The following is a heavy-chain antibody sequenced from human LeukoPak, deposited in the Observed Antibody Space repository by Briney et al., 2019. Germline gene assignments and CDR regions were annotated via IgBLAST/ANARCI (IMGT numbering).Heavy chain of an antibody. CDR3: ARGGGLDV. V-gene: IGHV3-7*04. Sequence: LQWVAGLNHTSNLHYYVSSVKRPFTISRHNPNNSLYLQMSNLRAEDTAVYFCARGGGLDVWGQGATVTVSS. J-gene: IGHJ6*02. CDR2: LNHTSNLH.